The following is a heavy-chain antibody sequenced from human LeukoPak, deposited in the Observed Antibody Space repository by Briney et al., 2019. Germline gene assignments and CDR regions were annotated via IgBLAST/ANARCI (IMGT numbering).Heavy chain of an antibody. V-gene: IGHV4-61*02. J-gene: IGHJ3*02. D-gene: IGHD3-22*01. CDR3: ARGIGTSYESSRDAFDI. CDR1: AGSINSDDYY. Sequence: PSETLSLTCTVSAGSINSDDYYWSWIRQPPGKGLEWIGRIYSPGTNYNYNPSLKSRVTIPIDTSKNQFSLKLTSVTAGDTAVYYCARGIGTSYESSRDAFDIWGQGTMVTVSS. CDR2: IYSPGTN.